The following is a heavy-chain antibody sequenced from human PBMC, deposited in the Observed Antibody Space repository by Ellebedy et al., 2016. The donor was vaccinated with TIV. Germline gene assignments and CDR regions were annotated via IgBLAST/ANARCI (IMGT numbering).Heavy chain of an antibody. J-gene: IGHJ6*02. CDR3: ARHSHYLFYFNGMDV. CDR2: IDPGDSDA. D-gene: IGHD1-26*01. V-gene: IGHV5-51*01. Sequence: GESLKISCKGSGYTFTNHWIAWVRQMPGKGLEWMGIIDPGDSDARYNPSFEGQVTISADKSVTTAYLRLSRLKTSDTATYYCARHSHYLFYFNGMDVWGQGTTVTVSS. CDR1: GYTFTNHW.